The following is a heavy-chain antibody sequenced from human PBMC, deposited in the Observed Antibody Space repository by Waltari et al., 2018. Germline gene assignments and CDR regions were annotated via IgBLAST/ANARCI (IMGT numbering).Heavy chain of an antibody. CDR2: IKQDGSEN. D-gene: IGHD4-17*01. Sequence: EVQMVESGGGLVQPGGSLRLSCAASGFTFRRYGMTWVRQAPGKGLEWVANIKQDGSENYYVDSVKGRFTISRDDAKNSLYLQMNSLRNEDTAVYLCARVFVYGANSGKRPMDVWGKGTTVTVSS. J-gene: IGHJ6*03. CDR3: ARVFVYGANSGKRPMDV. CDR1: GFTFRRYG. V-gene: IGHV3-7*01.